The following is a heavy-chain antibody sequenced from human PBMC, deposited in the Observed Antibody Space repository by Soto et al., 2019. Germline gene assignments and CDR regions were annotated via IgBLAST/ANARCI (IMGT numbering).Heavy chain of an antibody. CDR2: INHSGST. CDR1: GGSFSGYY. D-gene: IGHD6-13*01. V-gene: IGHV4-34*01. J-gene: IGHJ4*02. CDR3: AQYSSSWSEVY. Sequence: SETLSLTCAVYGGSFSGYYWSWIRQPPGKGLEWIGEINHSGSTNYNPSLKSRVTISVDTSKNQFSLKLSSVTAADTAVYYCAQYSSSWSEVYWGQGTLVTAPQ.